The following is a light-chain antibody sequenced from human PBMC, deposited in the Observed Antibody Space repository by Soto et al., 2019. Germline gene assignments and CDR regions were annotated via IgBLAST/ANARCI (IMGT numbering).Light chain of an antibody. V-gene: IGLV2-14*01. CDR1: SSDVGGYNY. J-gene: IGLJ3*02. CDR3: SSYTSSSTWV. CDR2: EVS. Sequence: QSALTQPASVSGSPGQSITIPCTGTSSDVGGYNYVSWYQQHQGKAPKLMIYEVSNRPSGVSNRFTGSKSANTASLTISGLQVEDEADYYCSSYTSSSTWVFGGGTKLTVL.